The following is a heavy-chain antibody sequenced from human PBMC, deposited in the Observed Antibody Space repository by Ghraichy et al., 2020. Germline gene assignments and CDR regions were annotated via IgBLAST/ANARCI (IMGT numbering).Heavy chain of an antibody. J-gene: IGHJ4*02. CDR1: GFDFSTYS. V-gene: IGHV3-48*02. Sequence: LSLTCAASGFDFSTYSMNWVRQAPGKGLEWVSYISSTSSSISYADSVKGRFTISRDNAKNSLYLQMNSLRDEDTAVYYCARPRTYYYGSGNYYYWGQGTLVTVSS. CDR2: ISSTSSSI. CDR3: ARPRTYYYGSGNYYY. D-gene: IGHD3-10*01.